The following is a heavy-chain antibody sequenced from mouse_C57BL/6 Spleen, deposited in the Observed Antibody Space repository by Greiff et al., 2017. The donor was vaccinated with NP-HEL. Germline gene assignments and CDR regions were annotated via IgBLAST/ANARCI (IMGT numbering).Heavy chain of an antibody. CDR3: TLYYYGSSPFDD. V-gene: IGHV14-4*01. CDR2: IDPENGDT. Sequence: EVQLQQSGAELVRPGASVTLSCTASGFNIKDDYMHWVKQRPEQGLEWIGWIDPENGDTEYASMFPGMAPITADPSSTTVYLLLSSLTAEDTAVYYCTLYYYGSSPFDDWGQGTTRTVSS. CDR1: GFNIKDDY. J-gene: IGHJ2*01. D-gene: IGHD1-1*01.